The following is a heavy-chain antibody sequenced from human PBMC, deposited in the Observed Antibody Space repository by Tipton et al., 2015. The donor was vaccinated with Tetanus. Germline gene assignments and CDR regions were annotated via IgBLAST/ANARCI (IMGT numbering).Heavy chain of an antibody. J-gene: IGHJ3*02. CDR1: GGSFSDYY. CDR2: INHGGGS. V-gene: IGHV4-34*01. CDR3: AREDYFDISAFDI. Sequence: TLSLTCAVSGGSFSDYYWTWIRQSPGKGLEWIGEINHGGGSNYNPSLKSRVTLSLDTSKNQISMRLTSVTAADTAVYYCAREDYFDISAFDIWGQGTMVTVSS. D-gene: IGHD2/OR15-2a*01.